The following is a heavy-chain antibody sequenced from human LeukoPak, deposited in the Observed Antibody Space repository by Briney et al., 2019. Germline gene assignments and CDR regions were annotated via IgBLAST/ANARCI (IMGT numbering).Heavy chain of an antibody. CDR1: GYTFTGYY. D-gene: IGHD6-13*01. V-gene: IGHV1-2*02. J-gene: IGHJ4*02. Sequence: GASVKVSCKASGYTFTGYYMHWVRQAPGQGLEWMGWINPNSGGTNYAQKFQGGVTMTRDTSISTAYMELSRLRSDDTAVYYCARQQRLYRSSWYDGPTHIDYWGQGTLVTVSS. CDR3: ARQQRLYRSSWYDGPTHIDY. CDR2: INPNSGGT.